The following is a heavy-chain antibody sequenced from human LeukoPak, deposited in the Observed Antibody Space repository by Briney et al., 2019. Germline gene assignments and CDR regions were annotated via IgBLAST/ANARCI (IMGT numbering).Heavy chain of an antibody. Sequence: GRSLRLSCAASGFPFSNHGMHWVRQAPGKGLEWVAVISYDGRNKYYADSVKGRFAISRDNSKSMLFLQLNSLRAEDTALYYCARDLHYYVAMDVWGQGTTVTVSS. CDR1: GFPFSNHG. CDR3: ARDLHYYVAMDV. J-gene: IGHJ6*02. V-gene: IGHV3-30*03. D-gene: IGHD3-10*02. CDR2: ISYDGRNK.